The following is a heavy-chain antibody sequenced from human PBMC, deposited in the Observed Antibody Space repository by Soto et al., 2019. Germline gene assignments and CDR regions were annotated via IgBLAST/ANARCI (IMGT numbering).Heavy chain of an antibody. D-gene: IGHD5-18*01. CDR2: ISAYNGNT. J-gene: IGHJ4*02. Sequence: ASVKVSCKASGYTFTSYGISWVRQAPGQGLEWMGWISAYNGNTNYAQKLQGRVTMTTDTSTSTAYMELRSLRSDDTAVYYCARDQAMVNFFDYCGQGPLVTVYS. CDR3: ARDQAMVNFFDY. CDR1: GYTFTSYG. V-gene: IGHV1-18*04.